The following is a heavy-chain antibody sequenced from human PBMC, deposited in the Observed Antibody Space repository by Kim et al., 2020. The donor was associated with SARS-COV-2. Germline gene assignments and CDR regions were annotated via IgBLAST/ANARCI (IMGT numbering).Heavy chain of an antibody. J-gene: IGHJ4*02. CDR1: GGSISSSSYY. Sequence: SETLSLTCTVSGGSISSSSYYWGWIRQPPGKGLEWIGSIYYSGSTYYNPSLKSRVTISVDTSKNQFSLKLSSVTAADTAVYYCARHAIAADYYFDYWGQGTLVTVSS. V-gene: IGHV4-39*01. D-gene: IGHD6-13*01. CDR3: ARHAIAADYYFDY. CDR2: IYYSGST.